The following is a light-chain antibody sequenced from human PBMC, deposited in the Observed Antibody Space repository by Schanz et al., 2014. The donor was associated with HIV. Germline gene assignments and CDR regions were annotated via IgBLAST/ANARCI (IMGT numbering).Light chain of an antibody. V-gene: IGLV1-40*01. J-gene: IGLJ2*01. CDR2: ANS. CDR3: SSFTYTSTPVV. CDR1: SSNIGSVYD. Sequence: QSVLTQPPSVSGAPGQRVTISCTGSSSNIGSVYDVHWYQQLPGTAPKHLIFANSDRPSGVPDRFSGSKSATSASLAISGLQSEDEADYYCSSFTYTSTPVVFGGGTKLTVL.